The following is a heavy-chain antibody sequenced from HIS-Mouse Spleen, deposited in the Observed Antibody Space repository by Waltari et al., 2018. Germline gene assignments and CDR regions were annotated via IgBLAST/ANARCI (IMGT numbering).Heavy chain of an antibody. CDR2: IYYSGGT. CDR3: ARDYGDNWFDP. CDR1: GGSISSSSYY. Sequence: QLQLQESGPGLVKPSETLSLTCTVSGGSISSSSYYWGCIRQPPGKGLEWIGSIYYSGGTYYNPSLKSRVTISVDTSKNQFSLKLSSVTAADTAVYYCARDYGDNWFDPWGQGTLVTVSS. J-gene: IGHJ5*02. D-gene: IGHD4-17*01. V-gene: IGHV4-39*07.